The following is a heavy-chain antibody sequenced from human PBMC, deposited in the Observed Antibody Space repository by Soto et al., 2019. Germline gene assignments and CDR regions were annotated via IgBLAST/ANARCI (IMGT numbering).Heavy chain of an antibody. J-gene: IGHJ5*02. Sequence: PGGSLRLSCAASGFTFSSYGRNWVRQAPGKGLEWVSYISSSSSNIYYADSVKGRFTISRDNAKNSLYLQMNSLRAEDTAVYYCARDGDYYGSGANWFDPWGQGTLLTVSS. V-gene: IGHV3-21*05. D-gene: IGHD3-10*01. CDR1: GFTFSSYG. CDR3: ARDGDYYGSGANWFDP. CDR2: ISSSSSNI.